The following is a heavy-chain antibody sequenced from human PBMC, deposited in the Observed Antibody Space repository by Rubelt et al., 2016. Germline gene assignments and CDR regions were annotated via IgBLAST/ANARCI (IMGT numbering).Heavy chain of an antibody. CDR2: IYHSGST. V-gene: IGHV4-38-2*02. J-gene: IGHJ4*02. CDR1: GYSISSGYY. D-gene: IGHD6-19*01. Sequence: GLVKPSETLSLTCTVSGYSISSGYYWGWIRQPPGKGLEWIGSIYHSGSTYYNPSLKSRVTMSVDTCKHQFVLEVSSGDAADRAGYYCARDTAVAEGVDYWGQGTLVTVSS. CDR3: ARDTAVAEGVDY.